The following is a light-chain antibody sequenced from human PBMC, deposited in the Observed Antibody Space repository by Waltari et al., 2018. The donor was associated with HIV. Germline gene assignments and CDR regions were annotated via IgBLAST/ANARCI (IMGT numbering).Light chain of an antibody. CDR2: AAS. V-gene: IGKV1-17*01. J-gene: IGKJ2*01. CDR3: LQHNNYPYT. CDR1: QGIRTD. Sequence: DIQMTQSPSSLSASVGARVTITCRASQGIRTDLGWYQQKPGKAPKRLIYAASRLQSGGPSRVRGSGSGTEVILTISSLQPEDFATYDCLQHNNYPYTFGQGTKLEIK.